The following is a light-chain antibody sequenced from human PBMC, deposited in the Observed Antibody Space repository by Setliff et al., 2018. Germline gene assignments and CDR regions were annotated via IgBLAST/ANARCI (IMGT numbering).Light chain of an antibody. CDR3: SSYTSISTDV. V-gene: IGLV2-14*01. J-gene: IGLJ1*01. CDR1: SSDVGGYNY. Sequence: QSALTQPASVSGSPGQSITISCTGTSSDVGGYNYVSWYQQHPGKAPKLMIYDVSKRPPGVSNRFSGSKSGNTASLTISGLQAEDEADYYCSSYTSISTDVFGTGTKVTVL. CDR2: DVS.